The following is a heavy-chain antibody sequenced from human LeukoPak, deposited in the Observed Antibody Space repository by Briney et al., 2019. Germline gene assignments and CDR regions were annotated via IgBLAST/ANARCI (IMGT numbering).Heavy chain of an antibody. CDR1: GFTFSNYA. CDR2: ISYDGSNK. V-gene: IGHV3-30*04. Sequence: PGGSLRLSCAASGFTFSNYAMYWVRQAPGKGLEWVAVISYDGSNKYYADSVKGRFTISRDNSKNTLYLQMNSLRVEDTAVAVAGIDFRWFDPWGQGTLVTVSS. D-gene: IGHD6-19*01. J-gene: IGHJ5*02. CDR3: GIDFRWFDP.